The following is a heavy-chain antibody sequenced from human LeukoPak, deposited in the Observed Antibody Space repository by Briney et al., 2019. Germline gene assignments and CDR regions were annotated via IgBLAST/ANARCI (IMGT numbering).Heavy chain of an antibody. J-gene: IGHJ4*02. D-gene: IGHD6-19*01. Sequence: SETLFLTCTVSGGSISSYYWSWIRQPPGKGLEWIGYIYYSGSTNYNPSLKSRVTISVDTPKNQFSLNLSSVTAADTAVYYCARLTYTSGNFDYWGQGTLVTVSS. V-gene: IGHV4-59*01. CDR3: ARLTYTSGNFDY. CDR1: GGSISSYY. CDR2: IYYSGST.